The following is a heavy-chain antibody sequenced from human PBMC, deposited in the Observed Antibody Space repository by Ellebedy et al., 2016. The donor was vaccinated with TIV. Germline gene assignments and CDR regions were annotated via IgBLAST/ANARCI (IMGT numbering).Heavy chain of an antibody. CDR1: GYSFTSYW. D-gene: IGHD3-16*01. J-gene: IGHJ6*02. V-gene: IGHV5-51*01. CDR2: IYPGDSDT. CDR3: ARRARGGLRSGGMDV. Sequence: GGSLRLSXKGSGYSFTSYWIGWVRQMPGKGLEWMGIIYPGDSDTRYSPSFQGQVTISADKSISTAYLQWSSLKASDTAMYYCARRARGGLRSGGMDVWGQGTTVTVSS.